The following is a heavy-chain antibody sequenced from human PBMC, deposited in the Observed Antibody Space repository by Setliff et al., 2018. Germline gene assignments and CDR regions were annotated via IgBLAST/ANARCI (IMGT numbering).Heavy chain of an antibody. CDR2: IDSSSTWI. CDR1: GVTFSSYT. Sequence: AGGSLRLSCAASGVTFSSYTMNWVRQAPGQGLEWVSSIDSSSTWIYYADSVKGRFTISRDNAKNSLYLQMNSLRAEDTAVYYCARDLNARILTVYYDAFDVWGQGTLVTVSS. J-gene: IGHJ3*01. CDR3: ARDLNARILTVYYDAFDV. V-gene: IGHV3-21*04. D-gene: IGHD3-9*01.